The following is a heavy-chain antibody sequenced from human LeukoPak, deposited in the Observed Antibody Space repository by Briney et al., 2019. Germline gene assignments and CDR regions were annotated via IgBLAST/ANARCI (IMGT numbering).Heavy chain of an antibody. CDR3: TRDPMDYDVSTGLHHYYMDV. Sequence: GGSLRLSCVASGFSFSSYWMHWVRHDPRKGLVWVSRISGDGRNINYADSVRGRFTISRDNAKTTLYLQMNTLRVEDTAVYYCTRDPMDYDVSTGLHHYYMDVWGQGTTVTVSS. V-gene: IGHV3-74*01. D-gene: IGHD3-9*01. J-gene: IGHJ6*02. CDR1: GFSFSSYW. CDR2: ISGDGRNI.